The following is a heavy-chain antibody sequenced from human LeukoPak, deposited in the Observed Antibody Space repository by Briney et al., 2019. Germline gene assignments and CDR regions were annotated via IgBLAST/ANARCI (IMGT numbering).Heavy chain of an antibody. J-gene: IGHJ6*03. CDR2: IYYSGST. CDR3: ARDGRGLGFYYYYMDV. V-gene: IGHV4-39*07. Sequence: PETLSLTCTVPGGSLSSDNYYWGWIRQPPGKGLEFIGRIYYSGSTYYNPSLKSRVTISVDTSKNQFSLKLSSVTAADTAVYYCARDGRGLGFYYYYMDVWGKGTTVTVSS. CDR1: GGSLSSDNYY.